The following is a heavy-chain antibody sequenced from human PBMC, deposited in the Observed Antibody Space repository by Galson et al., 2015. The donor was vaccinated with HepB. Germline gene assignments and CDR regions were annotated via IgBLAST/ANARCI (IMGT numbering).Heavy chain of an antibody. Sequence: ETLSLTCTVSGGSISSYYWSWIRQPPGKGLEWIGYIYYSGSTNYNPSLKSRVTISVDTSKNQFSLKLSSVTAADTAVYYCARFTHVVERTVSGSRGFDYWGQGTLVTVSS. V-gene: IGHV4-59*08. CDR2: IYYSGST. D-gene: IGHD5-12*01. J-gene: IGHJ4*02. CDR3: ARFTHVVERTVSGSRGFDY. CDR1: GGSISSYY.